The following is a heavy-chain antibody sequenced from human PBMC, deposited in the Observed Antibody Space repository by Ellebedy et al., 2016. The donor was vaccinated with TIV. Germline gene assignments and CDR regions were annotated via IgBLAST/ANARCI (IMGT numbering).Heavy chain of an antibody. CDR1: GGSVSSTRYS. CDR3: ARTDPWQPIDD. J-gene: IGHJ4*02. CDR2: VYYSGSP. D-gene: IGHD2-21*02. V-gene: IGHV4-39*01. Sequence: MPSETLSLTCSVSGGSVSSTRYSWACIRPPPGQGLEYIGSVYYSGSPYFNPSFKSRVILSADTSTNQFSLNLRTVTAADTAVYYCARTDPWQPIDDWGQGILVSVSS.